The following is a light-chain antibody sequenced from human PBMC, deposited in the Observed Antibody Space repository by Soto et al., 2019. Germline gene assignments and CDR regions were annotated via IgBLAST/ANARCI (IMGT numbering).Light chain of an antibody. V-gene: IGKV1-5*03. CDR2: KAS. CDR1: QIISRW. Sequence: DIQMTQSPSTLAASVGDRVSITCRASQIISRWLAWYQQKPGKAPKLLIYKASSLERVLPARFSGSGSETEFTLTITSLQPDDLATYYCHQFNRYARTFGQGTKVQIK. CDR3: HQFNRYART. J-gene: IGKJ1*01.